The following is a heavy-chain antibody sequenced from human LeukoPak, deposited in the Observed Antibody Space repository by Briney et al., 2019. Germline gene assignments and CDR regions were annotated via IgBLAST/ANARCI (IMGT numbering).Heavy chain of an antibody. CDR2: IYYSGST. J-gene: IGHJ4*02. CDR1: GGSISSYY. CDR3: ARDRDNVVVPAAQN. D-gene: IGHD2-2*01. V-gene: IGHV4-30-4*08. Sequence: SETLSLTCTVSGGSISSYYWSWIRQPPGKGLEWIGYIYYSGSTYYNPSLKSRVTISVDTSKNQFSLKLSSVTAADTAVYYCARDRDNVVVPAAQNWGQGTLVTVSS.